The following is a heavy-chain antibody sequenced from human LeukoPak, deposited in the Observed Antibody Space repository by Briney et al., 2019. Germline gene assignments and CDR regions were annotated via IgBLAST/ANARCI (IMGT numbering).Heavy chain of an antibody. Sequence: PSETLSLDCTVSGGSISSGDYYWSWIRQPPGKGLEWIGYIYYSGSTYYNPSLKSRVTISVDTSKNQFSLKLSSVTAADTAVYYSARTQGNDAFDIWGQGTMVTVSS. CDR2: IYYSGST. D-gene: IGHD1-1*01. J-gene: IGHJ3*02. CDR3: ARTQGNDAFDI. CDR1: GGSISSGDYY. V-gene: IGHV4-30-4*08.